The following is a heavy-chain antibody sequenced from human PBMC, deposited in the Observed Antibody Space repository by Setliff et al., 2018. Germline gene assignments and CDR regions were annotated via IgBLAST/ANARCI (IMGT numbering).Heavy chain of an antibody. CDR3: AREGVDTRSSTDYRYYMDV. CDR2: TIPLFGTT. Sequence: ASVKVSCKVSGGAFTSHGVSWVRQAPGQGLEWMGGTIPLFGTTDYAQKFHGRVTIITDESTSTAYMELSSLTSDDTAVYYCAREGVDTRSSTDYRYYMDVWGKGTTVTVSS. CDR1: GGAFTSHG. V-gene: IGHV1-69*05. D-gene: IGHD5-18*01. J-gene: IGHJ6*03.